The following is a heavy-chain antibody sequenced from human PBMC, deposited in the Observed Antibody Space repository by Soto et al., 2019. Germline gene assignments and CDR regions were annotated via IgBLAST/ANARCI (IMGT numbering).Heavy chain of an antibody. Sequence: GGSLRLCCAASGFTFSSYGMHWVRQAPGKGLEWVAVISYDGSNKYYADSVKGRFTISRDNSKNTLYLQMNSLRAEDTAVYYCAKGGISGYDFGEGYFDYWGQGTLVTVSS. CDR3: AKGGISGYDFGEGYFDY. J-gene: IGHJ4*02. CDR1: GFTFSSYG. V-gene: IGHV3-30*18. D-gene: IGHD5-12*01. CDR2: ISYDGSNK.